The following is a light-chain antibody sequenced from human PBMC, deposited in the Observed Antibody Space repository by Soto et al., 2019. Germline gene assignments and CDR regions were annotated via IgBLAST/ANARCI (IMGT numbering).Light chain of an antibody. J-gene: IGLJ3*02. CDR3: AAWDDSLSGVV. Sequence: QSVLTQPPSASGTPGQRVTISCSGSSSNIGSNYVYWYQQLPGTAPKLLIYRNNQRPSGVPDRFSGSKSGTSVSLAISGLRCEDEANYYCAAWDDSLSGVVFGGGTKLTVL. V-gene: IGLV1-47*01. CDR2: RNN. CDR1: SSNIGSNY.